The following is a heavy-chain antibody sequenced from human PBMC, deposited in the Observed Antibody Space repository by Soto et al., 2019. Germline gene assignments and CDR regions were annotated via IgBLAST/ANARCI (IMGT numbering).Heavy chain of an antibody. Sequence: QIQLVQSGGEVKKPGASVKVSCKSSGYNFISHSITWVRQAPGQGLEWMGRISAYNGNTNHAQKLQGRLTLTTATSTSTAYMELRSLRSDDTAVYYCARGAFCGGAPGCRDMDVWGQGTTVTVSS. CDR2: ISAYNGNT. D-gene: IGHD2-21*01. CDR3: ARGAFCGGAPGCRDMDV. J-gene: IGHJ6*02. V-gene: IGHV1-18*01. CDR1: GYNFISHS.